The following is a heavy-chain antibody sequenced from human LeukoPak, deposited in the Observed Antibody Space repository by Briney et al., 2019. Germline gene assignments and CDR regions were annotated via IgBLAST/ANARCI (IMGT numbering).Heavy chain of an antibody. CDR2: INGDGSGT. J-gene: IGHJ4*02. D-gene: IGHD6-13*01. CDR3: SREIRPAGTDS. CDR1: GVTFSSYW. Sequence: PGGSLRLPCAASGVTFSSYWLHWVRQAPGKGLVWVSRINGDGSGTGYADSVKGRFTISRDNAKNTLYLQMNSLRAEDTAVYYCSREIRPAGTDSWGQGTLVTVSS. V-gene: IGHV3-74*01.